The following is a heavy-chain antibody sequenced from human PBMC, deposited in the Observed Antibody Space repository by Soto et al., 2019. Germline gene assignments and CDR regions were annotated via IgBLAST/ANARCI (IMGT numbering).Heavy chain of an antibody. CDR2: IIPILGIA. Sequence: QVQLVHSGAEVKKPGSSVKVSCKASGGTFSSYTISWVRQAPGQGLEWMGRIIPILGIANYAQKFQGRVPITADKSTSTAYMELSSLRSEDTAVYYCARLCGSSTSCYRAFDIWGQGTMVTVSS. CDR1: GGTFSSYT. D-gene: IGHD2-2*01. V-gene: IGHV1-69*02. J-gene: IGHJ3*02. CDR3: ARLCGSSTSCYRAFDI.